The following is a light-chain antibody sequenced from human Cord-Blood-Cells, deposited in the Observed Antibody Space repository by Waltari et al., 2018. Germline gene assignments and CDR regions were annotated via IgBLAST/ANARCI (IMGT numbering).Light chain of an antibody. J-gene: IGLJ2*01. Sequence: QSALTQPAAVAGSPGQSTPLSCTGTSSDVGGYNDVSWYQQHPGKAPKLMIYDVSNQPSGVSNRFSGSKSGNTASLTISGLQAEDEADYYCSSYTSSSTVVFGGGTKLTVL. CDR1: SSDVGGYND. CDR3: SSYTSSSTVV. CDR2: DVS. V-gene: IGLV2-14*01.